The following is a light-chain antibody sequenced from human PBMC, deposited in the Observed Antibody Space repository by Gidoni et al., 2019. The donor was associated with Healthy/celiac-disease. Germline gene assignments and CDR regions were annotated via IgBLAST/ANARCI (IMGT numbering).Light chain of an antibody. V-gene: IGKV3-11*01. CDR1: QSVSSY. J-gene: IGKJ4*01. CDR2: DAS. CDR3: QQPGTT. Sequence: EIVLTQSPATLSLSPGERATLSCRASQSVSSYLAWYQQKPGQAPRLLIYDASNRATGIPARFSGGGSGTDFTLTISSLEPEDFAVYYCQQPGTTFXGXTKVEI.